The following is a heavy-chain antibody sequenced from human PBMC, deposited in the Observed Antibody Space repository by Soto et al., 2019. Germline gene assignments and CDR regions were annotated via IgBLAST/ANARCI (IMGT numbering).Heavy chain of an antibody. CDR2: IYNSGRT. CDR3: AKSSITVFGVFSLFGQ. Sequence: PSETLSLTCSVSGGSLSSYYWTWIRQPAGRGLEWIGRIYNSGRTYYNPSLKSRVTISVDTSKNQFSLKLSSVTAADTAVYYCAKSSITVFGVFSLFGQWSQG. D-gene: IGHD3-3*01. CDR1: GGSLSSYY. J-gene: IGHJ4*02. V-gene: IGHV4-59*05.